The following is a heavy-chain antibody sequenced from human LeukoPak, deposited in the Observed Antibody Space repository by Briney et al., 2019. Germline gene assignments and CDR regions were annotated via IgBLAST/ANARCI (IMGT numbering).Heavy chain of an antibody. CDR2: IKQDGSEK. CDR3: TRRGL. D-gene: IGHD3-10*01. J-gene: IGHJ4*02. Sequence: GGSLRLSCETSGFNPRHYWMSWVRQAPGKGLEWVANIKQDGSEKYYGDSVKGRFTISRDNAKNSLYLQMNSLRAEDTAVYYCTRRGLWGQGTLVTVSS. V-gene: IGHV3-7*01. CDR1: GFNPRHYW.